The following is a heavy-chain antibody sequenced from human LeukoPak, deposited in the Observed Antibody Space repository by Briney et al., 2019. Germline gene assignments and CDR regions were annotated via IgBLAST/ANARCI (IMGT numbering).Heavy chain of an antibody. J-gene: IGHJ4*02. D-gene: IGHD4-17*01. Sequence: GGSLRLSCAASGFTFSSYAMHWVRQAPGKGLEWVAVISYDGSNKYYADSVKGRFTISRDNSKNTLYLQMNSLRAEDTAVYYCARGDYGESYWGQGTLVTVSS. CDR2: ISYDGSNK. CDR3: ARGDYGESY. V-gene: IGHV3-30*04. CDR1: GFTFSSYA.